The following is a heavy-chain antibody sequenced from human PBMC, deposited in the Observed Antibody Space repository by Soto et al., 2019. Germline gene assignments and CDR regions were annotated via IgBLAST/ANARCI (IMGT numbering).Heavy chain of an antibody. CDR2: IKEDGSGR. V-gene: IGHV3-7*04. J-gene: IGHJ4*02. Sequence: PGGSLRLSCAASGFTFSSYWMSWVRQAPGKGLEWVANIKEDGSGRYYVDSVKGRFTISRDNAKNSLYLQMNGLRAEDTAVYYCARATGADKEDYWGQGTLVTVSS. CDR1: GFTFSSYW. D-gene: IGHD3-10*01. CDR3: ARATGADKEDY.